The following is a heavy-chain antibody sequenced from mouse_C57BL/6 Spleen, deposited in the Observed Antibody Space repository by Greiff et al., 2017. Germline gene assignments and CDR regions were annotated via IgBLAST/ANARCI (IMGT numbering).Heavy chain of an antibody. CDR1: GYTFTRYG. D-gene: IGHD2-3*01. J-gene: IGHJ3*01. CDR3: ARNGYYGSWVAY. CDR2: ISPRSGNT. Sequence: QVQLQQSGAELASPGASVKLSCTASGYTFTRYGISWVKQSTGQGLEWIGEISPRSGNTYYNEKFKGKATLPADKSSRTAYMELRSLTSADSAVDVCARNGYYGSWVAYWGQGTLVTVAA. V-gene: IGHV1-81*01.